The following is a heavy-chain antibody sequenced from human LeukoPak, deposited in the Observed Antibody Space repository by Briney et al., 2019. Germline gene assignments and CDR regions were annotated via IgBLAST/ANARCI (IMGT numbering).Heavy chain of an antibody. V-gene: IGHV3-23*01. CDR3: AKDRRYYDSSGYYGD. Sequence: GGSLRLSCAASGFTFSSYAMSWVRQAPGKGLEWVSAISGSGGSTYYADSVKGRFTISRDNSKNTLYLQMNSLRAEDTAVYYCAKDRRYYDSSGYYGDWGQGTLVTVSS. CDR1: GFTFSSYA. D-gene: IGHD3-22*01. J-gene: IGHJ4*02. CDR2: ISGSGGST.